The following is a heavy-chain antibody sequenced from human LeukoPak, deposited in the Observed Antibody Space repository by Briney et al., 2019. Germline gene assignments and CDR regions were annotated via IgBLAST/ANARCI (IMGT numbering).Heavy chain of an antibody. V-gene: IGHV3-15*01. Sequence: GGXXRLXCAASGFTFGNAWMSWVRQAPGKXLXWVGRIKSKTDGGTTDYAAPVKGRFTISRDDSKNTLYLQMNSLKTEDTAVYYCTTDLPSGYGDYWGQGTLVTVSS. CDR1: GFTFGNAW. D-gene: IGHD5-12*01. CDR3: TTDLPSGYGDY. J-gene: IGHJ4*02. CDR2: IKSKTDGGTT.